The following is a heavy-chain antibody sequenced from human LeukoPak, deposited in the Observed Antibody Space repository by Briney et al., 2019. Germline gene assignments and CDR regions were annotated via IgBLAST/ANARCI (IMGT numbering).Heavy chain of an antibody. J-gene: IGHJ4*02. V-gene: IGHV3-23*01. CDR2: ISGSGGST. CDR3: AKVQWRRDGYNYPAFDY. D-gene: IGHD5-24*01. Sequence: GGSLRLSCAASGFTFSSYAMSWLRQAPGKGLEWVSAISGSGGSTYYADSVKGRFTISRDNPKNTLYLQINSLRAEDTAVYYCAKVQWRRDGYNYPAFDYWGQGTLVTVSS. CDR1: GFTFSSYA.